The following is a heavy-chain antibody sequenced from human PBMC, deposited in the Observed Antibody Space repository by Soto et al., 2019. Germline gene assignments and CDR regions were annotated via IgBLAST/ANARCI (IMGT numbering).Heavy chain of an antibody. D-gene: IGHD3-22*01. J-gene: IGHJ5*02. V-gene: IGHV1-2*02. CDR1: GYTFTGYY. CDR2: INPNSGGT. CDR3: ARGRAYYYDSSGRFDP. Sequence: QVQLVQSGAEVKKPGASVKVSCKASGYTFTGYYMHWVRQAPGQGLEWMGWINPNSGGTNYAQKFQGRATMTRDTSISTAYMELSRLRSDDTAVYYCARGRAYYYDSSGRFDPWGQGTLVSVSS.